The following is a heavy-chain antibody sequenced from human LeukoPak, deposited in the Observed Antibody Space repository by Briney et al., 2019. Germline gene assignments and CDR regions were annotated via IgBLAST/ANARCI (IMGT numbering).Heavy chain of an antibody. Sequence: SETLSLTCAVYGGSLSGYYWSWIRQPPGKGLEWIGEINHSGSTNYNPSLKSRVTISVDTSKNQFSLKLSSVTAADTAVYYCAGERPPPLGYCSSTSCSGGYWGQGTLVTVSS. V-gene: IGHV4-34*01. J-gene: IGHJ4*02. CDR3: AGERPPPLGYCSSTSCSGGY. CDR1: GGSLSGYY. CDR2: INHSGST. D-gene: IGHD2-2*01.